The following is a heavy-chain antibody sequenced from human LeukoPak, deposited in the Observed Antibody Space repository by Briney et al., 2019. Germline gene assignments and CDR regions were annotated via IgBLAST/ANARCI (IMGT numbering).Heavy chain of an antibody. J-gene: IGHJ4*02. V-gene: IGHV4-34*01. CDR2: INHSGST. CDR3: ARYIVVAQLGFDY. D-gene: IGHD2-15*01. CDR1: GGSFRGYY. Sequence: SETLSLTCAVYGGSFRGYYWSWIRQPPGKGLEWIGEINHSGSTNYNPSLKGRVTISVDTSKNQFSLKLSSVTAADTAVYYCARYIVVAQLGFDYWGQGTLVTVSS.